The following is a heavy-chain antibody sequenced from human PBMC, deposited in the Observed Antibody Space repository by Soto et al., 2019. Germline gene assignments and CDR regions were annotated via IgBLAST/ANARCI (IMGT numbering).Heavy chain of an antibody. CDR3: AKDRECSGGISYSVFDP. CDR1: GFIFSSYA. V-gene: IGHV3-23*01. CDR2: ISGSGAST. J-gene: IGHJ5*02. D-gene: IGHD2-15*01. Sequence: GGSLRLSCAGSGFIFSSYAMNWVRQAPGKGLDWVSTISGSGASTNYADSVKGRFSISRDNAKNTLYLQMNSLRAEDTAVYYCAKDRECSGGISYSVFDPWGQGTLVTVTS.